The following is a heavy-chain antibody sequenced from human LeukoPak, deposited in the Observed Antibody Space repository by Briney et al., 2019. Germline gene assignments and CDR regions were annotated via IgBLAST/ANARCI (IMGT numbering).Heavy chain of an antibody. CDR3: AKDGIPYCGGDCYIDY. V-gene: IGHV3-9*01. CDR1: GFTFVDYA. J-gene: IGHJ4*02. CDR2: ISWNSGSI. Sequence: GGSLRLSCAASGFTFVDYAMHWVRQAPGKGLAGVSGISWNSGSIGYADSVKGRVTISRDNAKNSLYLQMNSLRAEDTALYYCAKDGIPYCGGDCYIDYWGQGTLVTVSS. D-gene: IGHD2-21*02.